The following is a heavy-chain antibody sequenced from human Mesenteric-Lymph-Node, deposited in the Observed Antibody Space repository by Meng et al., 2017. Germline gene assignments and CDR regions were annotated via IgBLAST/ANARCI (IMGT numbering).Heavy chain of an antibody. CDR2: IHSGGSI. D-gene: IGHD3-3*01. V-gene: IGHV3-53*01. CDR3: ARVHPPDQSWKRFIGGFDI. Sequence: GGSLRPSCAASGFSGSSNYMSWVRQAPGKGLEWVSIIHSGGSIYYADSVKGRVAISRDNPKNTLYLRMNSLGVDNTGVYYCARVHPPDQSWKRFIGGFDIWGQGTMVTVSS. CDR1: GFSGSSNY. J-gene: IGHJ3*02.